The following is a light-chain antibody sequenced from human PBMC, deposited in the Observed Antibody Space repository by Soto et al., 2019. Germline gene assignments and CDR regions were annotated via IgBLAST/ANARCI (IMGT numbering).Light chain of an antibody. J-gene: IGKJ1*01. Sequence: EIVLTQSPGTLSLSPGERATLSCRASQSVSRSDLAWYQQKPGQAPRLLIYDTSSRAAGIPDRFSGSGSVTDFTLTISRLEPEDFAVYYCQQYGSSSWTFGQGTEVEIK. CDR3: QQYGSSSWT. CDR1: QSVSRSD. CDR2: DTS. V-gene: IGKV3-20*01.